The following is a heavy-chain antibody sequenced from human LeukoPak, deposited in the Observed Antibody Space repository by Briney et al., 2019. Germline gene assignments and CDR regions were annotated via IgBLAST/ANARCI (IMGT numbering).Heavy chain of an antibody. Sequence: GESLKISCKGSGYSFTNYWIGWVRQMPGKGLEWMGIIYPGDSDTRYSSSFQGQVSISADKSIDTAYLQWSSLKASDTAMYYCARLQRIAGRPDFDYWGQGTLVTVSS. CDR1: GYSFTNYW. J-gene: IGHJ4*02. CDR3: ARLQRIAGRPDFDY. V-gene: IGHV5-51*01. CDR2: IYPGDSDT. D-gene: IGHD6-6*01.